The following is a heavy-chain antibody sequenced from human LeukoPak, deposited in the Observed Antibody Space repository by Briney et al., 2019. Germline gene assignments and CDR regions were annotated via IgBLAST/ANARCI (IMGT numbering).Heavy chain of an antibody. J-gene: IGHJ4*02. CDR3: ARDLAPSNY. CDR1: GFTFSSYN. CDR2: ISSSSSYI. D-gene: IGHD4-11*01. Sequence: PGWSLRVSCAASGFTFSSYNMNWVRQAPGKGLEWVSSISSSSSYIYYADSVKGRFTISRDNAKNSLYRQMNSLRAEDTAVYYCARDLAPSNYWGQGTLVTVSS. V-gene: IGHV3-21*01.